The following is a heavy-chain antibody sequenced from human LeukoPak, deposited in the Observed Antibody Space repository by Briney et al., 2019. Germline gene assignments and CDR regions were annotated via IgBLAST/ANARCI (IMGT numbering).Heavy chain of an antibody. CDR1: GYTFTGYY. CDR2: INPNSGGT. Sequence: ASVKVSCKASGYTFTGYYMHWVRQAPGQGLEWMGRINPNSGGTNYAQKFQGRVTMTRDTSISTAYMELSRLRSDDTAVYYCASNAPSGGSGSYYYYYYMDVWGKGTTVTVPS. J-gene: IGHJ6*03. V-gene: IGHV1-2*06. D-gene: IGHD3-10*01. CDR3: ASNAPSGGSGSYYYYYYMDV.